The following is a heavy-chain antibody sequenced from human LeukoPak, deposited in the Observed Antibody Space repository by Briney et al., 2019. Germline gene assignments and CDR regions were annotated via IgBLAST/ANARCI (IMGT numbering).Heavy chain of an antibody. V-gene: IGHV3-30*02. Sequence: PGGSLTLSCAASGFAFSTYGMHWVRQSPGQGLEWVTFIEYGGCDKYNSYFERGLTTSSSNNKKNTLFLQKNSIRAEETAVYYCAKDRGMATIKDYWGEGTLVTVSS. D-gene: IGHD5-24*01. CDR3: AKDRGMATIKDY. CDR1: GFAFSTYG. CDR2: IEYGGCDK. J-gene: IGHJ4*01.